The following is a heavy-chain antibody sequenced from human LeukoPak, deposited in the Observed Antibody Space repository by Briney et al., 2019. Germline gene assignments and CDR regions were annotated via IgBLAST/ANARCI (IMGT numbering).Heavy chain of an antibody. CDR3: ARHGSTYALLN. Sequence: SETLSLTCTVSGGSINSYYWRWIRQPPPKGLEWIGYIYYSGSTNYNPSLKSRVTISVDTSKSQFSLKLSSVTAADTAVYYCARHGSTYALLNWGQGTLVTVSS. D-gene: IGHD2-2*01. CDR2: IYYSGST. J-gene: IGHJ4*02. CDR1: GGSINSYY. V-gene: IGHV4-59*08.